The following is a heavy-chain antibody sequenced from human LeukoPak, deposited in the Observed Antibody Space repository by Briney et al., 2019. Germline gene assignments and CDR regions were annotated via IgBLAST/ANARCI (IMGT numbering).Heavy chain of an antibody. Sequence: ASVKVSCKASGYTFTSYCISWVRQAPGQGLEWMGWISAYNGNTNYAQKLQGRVTMTTDTSTSTAYMELRSLRSDDTAVYYCAILGYYYGSGSYHYWGQGTLVTVSS. J-gene: IGHJ4*02. CDR1: GYTFTSYC. CDR3: AILGYYYGSGSYHY. D-gene: IGHD3-10*01. CDR2: ISAYNGNT. V-gene: IGHV1-18*01.